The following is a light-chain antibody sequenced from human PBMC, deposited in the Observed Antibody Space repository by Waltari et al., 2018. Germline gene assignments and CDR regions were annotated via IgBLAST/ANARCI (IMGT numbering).Light chain of an antibody. CDR3: LLFSAGAWV. V-gene: IGLV7-43*01. J-gene: IGLJ3*02. CDR1: TGAVTSAYW. CDR2: STN. Sequence: QTVVTQEPSLTVSPGGTVTLTCACNTGAVTSAYWPNWFQQRTGQAPRTLICSTNNKYTWTPARFSGSLLLGKAALTLSGVQPEDEADYYCLLFSAGAWVFGGGTKLTVL.